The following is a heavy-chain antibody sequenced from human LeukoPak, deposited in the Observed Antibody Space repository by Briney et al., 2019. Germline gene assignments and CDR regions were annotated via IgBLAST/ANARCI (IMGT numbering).Heavy chain of an antibody. V-gene: IGHV1-18*01. CDR1: GYTFTSCG. D-gene: IGHD3-22*01. CDR3: AREYYDSSGYYWRIFDY. Sequence: ASVKVSCKASGYTFTSCGISWVRQAPGQGLEWMGWISAYNGNTNYAQKLQGRVTMTTDTSTSTAYMELRSLRSDDTAVYYCAREYYDSSGYYWRIFDYWGQGTLVTVSS. CDR2: ISAYNGNT. J-gene: IGHJ4*02.